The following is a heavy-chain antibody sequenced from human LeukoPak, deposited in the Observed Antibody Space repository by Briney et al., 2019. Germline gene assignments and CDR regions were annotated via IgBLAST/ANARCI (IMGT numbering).Heavy chain of an antibody. CDR1: GFNFNSYS. Sequence: GGSLRLSCAASGFNFNSYSLTWVRQAPGKGLEWVAVIWYDGSKRFYADSVEGRFTISRDNSKNTVNLHMNSLRPDDTAVYYCARDLSLDVWGKGTTVTVSS. CDR3: ARDLSLDV. V-gene: IGHV3-33*08. CDR2: IWYDGSKR. J-gene: IGHJ6*04. D-gene: IGHD2/OR15-2a*01.